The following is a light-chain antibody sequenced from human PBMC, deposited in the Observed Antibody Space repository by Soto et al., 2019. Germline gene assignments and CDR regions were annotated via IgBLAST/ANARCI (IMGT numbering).Light chain of an antibody. CDR3: QQYGSSPYT. V-gene: IGKV3-20*01. J-gene: IGKJ2*01. CDR2: GAS. CDR1: YIVSSN. Sequence: EIVMTQSPATLSVSPGERASLSWRASYIVSSNLSWYQQKPGQAPRLLMYGASSRATGIPDRFSGTGSGTDFTLTISRLEPEDFAVYYCQQYGSSPYTFGLGTKV.